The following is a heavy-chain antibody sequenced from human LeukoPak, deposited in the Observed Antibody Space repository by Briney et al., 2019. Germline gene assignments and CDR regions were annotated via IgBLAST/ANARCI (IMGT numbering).Heavy chain of an antibody. CDR1: GGTFSSYA. Sequence: SSVKVSCKASGGTFSSYAISWVRQAPGQGLEWMGGIIPIFGTANYAQKSQGRVTITTDESTSTAYMELRSLRSEDTAVYYCARHSSGWYLDDYWGQGTLVTVSS. V-gene: IGHV1-69*05. CDR2: IIPIFGTA. D-gene: IGHD6-19*01. J-gene: IGHJ4*02. CDR3: ARHSSGWYLDDY.